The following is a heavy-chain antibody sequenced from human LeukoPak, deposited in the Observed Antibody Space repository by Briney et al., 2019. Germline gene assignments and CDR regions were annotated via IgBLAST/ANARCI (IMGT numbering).Heavy chain of an antibody. V-gene: IGHV3-23*01. J-gene: IGHJ4*02. CDR2: ISGSGGST. CDR1: GFTFSSYA. D-gene: IGHD3-10*01. Sequence: GGSLRLSCAASGFTFSSYAMSWVRQAPGKGLEWVSAISGSGGSTYYADSVKGRFTISRDNSKNTLYPQMNSLRAEDTAVYYCAKRVAVRGVFFDYWGQGTLVTVSS. CDR3: AKRVAVRGVFFDY.